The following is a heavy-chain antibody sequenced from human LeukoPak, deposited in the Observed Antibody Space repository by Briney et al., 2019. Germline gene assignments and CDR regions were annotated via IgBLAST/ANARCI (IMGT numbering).Heavy chain of an antibody. CDR1: GGSVSSGSYY. Sequence: TSETLSLTCTVSGGSVSSGSYYWSWIRQPPGKGLEWIGYIYYSGSTNYNPSLKSRVTISVDTSKNQFSLKLSSVTAADTAVYYCARDRVSSGWFHTFGYWGQGTLVTVSS. V-gene: IGHV4-61*01. J-gene: IGHJ4*02. CDR3: ARDRVSSGWFHTFGY. D-gene: IGHD6-19*01. CDR2: IYYSGST.